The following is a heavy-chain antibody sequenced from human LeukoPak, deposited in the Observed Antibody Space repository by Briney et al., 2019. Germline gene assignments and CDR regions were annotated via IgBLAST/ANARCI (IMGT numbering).Heavy chain of an antibody. Sequence: SETLSLTCTVSGGAISGYYWSWIRQPPGKGLEWIGYIFYSGTTNYNPSLKSRVTISVDTSKKRFSLKLSSVTAADTAVYYCARGKLRAFVWFDPWGQGTLVTVSS. CDR3: ARGKLRAFVWFDP. V-gene: IGHV4-59*01. D-gene: IGHD1-7*01. J-gene: IGHJ5*02. CDR2: IFYSGTT. CDR1: GGAISGYY.